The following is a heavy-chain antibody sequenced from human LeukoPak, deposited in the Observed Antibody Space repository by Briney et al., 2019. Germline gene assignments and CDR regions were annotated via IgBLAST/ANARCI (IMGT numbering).Heavy chain of an antibody. CDR2: FEPEDGET. CDR1: GYTLTEFS. D-gene: IGHD4-17*01. J-gene: IGHJ4*02. V-gene: IGHV1-24*01. CDR3: ATVNTVTVFDY. Sequence: GASVKVSCKLSGYTLTEFSMQWVRPAPGKGLGWMGGFEPEDGETIYVQKFQGRVNMTEDTSTDTAYMELSSMRSEDTAVYYCATVNTVTVFDYWGQGTLVTVSS.